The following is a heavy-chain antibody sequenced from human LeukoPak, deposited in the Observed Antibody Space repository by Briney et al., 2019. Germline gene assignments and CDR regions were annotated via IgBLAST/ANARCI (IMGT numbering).Heavy chain of an antibody. V-gene: IGHV5-51*01. D-gene: IGHD3-22*01. CDR3: ARGGYYPYYYYGMDV. CDR2: IYPGDSDT. Sequence: GESLKISCKGSGYSFTSYWIGWVRQMPGKGLEWMGIIYPGDSDTRYSPSFQGQVTISADKSISTAYLQWSSLKASDTAMYYCARGGYYPYYYYGMDVWGQGTTVTVPS. J-gene: IGHJ6*02. CDR1: GYSFTSYW.